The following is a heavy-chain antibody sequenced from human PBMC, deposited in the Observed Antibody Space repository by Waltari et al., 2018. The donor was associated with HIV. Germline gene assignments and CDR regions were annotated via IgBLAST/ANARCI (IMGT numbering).Heavy chain of an antibody. V-gene: IGHV1-69*01. D-gene: IGHD3-10*01. CDR1: GGIFSSNG. CDR3: ARRFTWNKSYYYYGLAV. Sequence: PGSSVKVSCRASGGIFSSNGITWVRQAPGQGLEWMGGFIPIFGTPNYAQKFQGRVTITADESTGTAYMELRSLRSEDTAVYYCARRFTWNKSYYYYGLAVWGQGTTVTVSS. J-gene: IGHJ6*02. CDR2: FIPIFGTP.